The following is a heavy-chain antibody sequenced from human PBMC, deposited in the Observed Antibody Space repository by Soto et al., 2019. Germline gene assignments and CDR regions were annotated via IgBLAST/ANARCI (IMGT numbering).Heavy chain of an antibody. CDR2: INAGNGNT. V-gene: IGHV1-3*01. CDR1: GYTFTIYA. J-gene: IGHJ5*02. CDR3: ASDGVGDDWGWFDV. D-gene: IGHD3-16*01. Sequence: ASVKVSCKASGYTFTIYAMHWVRQAPGQRLEWMGWINAGNGNTKYSQKFQGRVTITRDTSASTAYMELSSLRSEDTAVYYCASDGVGDDWGWFDVWGQGTLVTVSS.